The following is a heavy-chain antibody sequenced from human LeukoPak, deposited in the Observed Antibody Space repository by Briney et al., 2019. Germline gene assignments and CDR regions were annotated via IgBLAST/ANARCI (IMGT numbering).Heavy chain of an antibody. V-gene: IGHV1-69*06. CDR2: SIPIFGRA. CDR1: GCIFSSYA. CDR3: ARDISSGWYNY. Sequence: SVKVSCKACGCIFSSYAINWVRQAAGQGLEGVGGSIPIFGRANFAQKFQDRVTITADKSTSTAYMELSSLRSEDTAVYYCARDISSGWYNYWGQGTLVTVSS. D-gene: IGHD6-19*01. J-gene: IGHJ4*02.